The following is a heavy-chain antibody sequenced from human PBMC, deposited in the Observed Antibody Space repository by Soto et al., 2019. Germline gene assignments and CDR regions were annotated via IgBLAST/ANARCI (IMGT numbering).Heavy chain of an antibody. CDR1: GFTFSSYS. D-gene: IGHD3-10*01. J-gene: IGHJ4*02. Sequence: GGSLRLSCAASGFTFSSYSMNWVRQAPGKGLEWISYITTTGGTIHYPDSVRGRFTVSRDNAKNSLYLQLNSLRAEDTAVYYCARGVGYYGSGPYYKLDYWGQGTLVTVSS. CDR2: ITTTGGTI. CDR3: ARGVGYYGSGPYYKLDY. V-gene: IGHV3-48*01.